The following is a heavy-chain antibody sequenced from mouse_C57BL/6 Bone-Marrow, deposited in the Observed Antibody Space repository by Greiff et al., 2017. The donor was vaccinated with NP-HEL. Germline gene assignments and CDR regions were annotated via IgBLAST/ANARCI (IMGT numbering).Heavy chain of an antibody. Sequence: QVQLQQPGAELVMPGASVKLSCKASGYTFTSYWMHWVKQRPGQGLEWIGEIDPSDSYTNYNQAFKGKSTLTVDKSSSTAYMQLSSLTSEDSAVYYCARDLLYAMDYWGQGTSVTVSS. CDR1: GYTFTSYW. J-gene: IGHJ4*01. CDR3: ARDLLYAMDY. CDR2: IDPSDSYT. D-gene: IGHD2-10*01. V-gene: IGHV1-69*01.